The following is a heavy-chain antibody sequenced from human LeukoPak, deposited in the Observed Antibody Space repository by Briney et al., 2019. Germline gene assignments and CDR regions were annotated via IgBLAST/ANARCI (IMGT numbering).Heavy chain of an antibody. Sequence: GGSLRLSCAASGFTFSSYGMHWVRQAPGKGLEWVAVISYDGSNKYYADSVKGRFTISIDNSKNTLYLQMNSLRAEDTAVYYCARAGDWELYYFDYWGQGTLVTVSS. CDR3: ARAGDWELYYFDY. J-gene: IGHJ4*02. CDR2: ISYDGSNK. CDR1: GFTFSSYG. D-gene: IGHD1-26*01. V-gene: IGHV3-30*03.